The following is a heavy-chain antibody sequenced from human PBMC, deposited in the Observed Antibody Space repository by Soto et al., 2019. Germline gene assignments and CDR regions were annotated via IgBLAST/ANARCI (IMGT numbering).Heavy chain of an antibody. V-gene: IGHV1-46*01. Sequence: QVQLVQSGAEVKKPGASVKVSCKASGYTFTSYYMHWVRQAPGQGLEWMGIINPSGGSTSYAQKFQGRVSMTRDTSTSTVYMELSSLRSEDTAVYYCARQPGTIFGVGWEAQRQLPPYYYGMDVWGQGTTVTVSS. J-gene: IGHJ6*02. CDR1: GYTFTSYY. CDR2: INPSGGST. CDR3: ARQPGTIFGVGWEAQRQLPPYYYGMDV. D-gene: IGHD3-3*01.